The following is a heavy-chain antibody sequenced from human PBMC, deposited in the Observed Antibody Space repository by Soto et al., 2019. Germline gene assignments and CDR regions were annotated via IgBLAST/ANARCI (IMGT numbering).Heavy chain of an antibody. J-gene: IGHJ4*02. Sequence: ASVKVSCKASGYTFTSYDINWVRQATGQGLEWMGWMNPNSGNTGYAQKFQGRVTMTRNTSISTAYMELSSLRSEDTAVYYCARARGSSSWYAPDYWGQGTLVTVSS. CDR1: GYTFTSYD. V-gene: IGHV1-8*01. CDR3: ARARGSSSWYAPDY. CDR2: MNPNSGNT. D-gene: IGHD6-13*01.